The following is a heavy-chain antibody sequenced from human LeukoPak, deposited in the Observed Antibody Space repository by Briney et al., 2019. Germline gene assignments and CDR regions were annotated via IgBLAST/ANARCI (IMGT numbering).Heavy chain of an antibody. CDR3: AREGGDYRFDP. CDR1: GFTFSDYG. Sequence: GGSLRLSCAGSGFTFSDYGMHWVRQAPGKGLEWVAVIWYDGSNKYYADSVKGRFTISRDNSKNTLYLQMNSLRAEDTAVYYCAREGGDYRFDPWGQGTLVTVSS. V-gene: IGHV3-33*08. J-gene: IGHJ5*02. CDR2: IWYDGSNK. D-gene: IGHD4-17*01.